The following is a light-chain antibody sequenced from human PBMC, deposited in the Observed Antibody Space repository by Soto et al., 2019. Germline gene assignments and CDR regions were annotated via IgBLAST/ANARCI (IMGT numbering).Light chain of an antibody. V-gene: IGLV2-14*01. J-gene: IGLJ2*01. Sequence: QSALTQPASVSGSPGQSITISCTGTSSDVGAYKYVSWYQQHPGKAPKLMIYEVSNRPSGVSHRFSGSKSGNTASLTISGLQAEDEGDYYCSSYASSTALVFGGGTKLTVL. CDR2: EVS. CDR3: SSYASSTALV. CDR1: SSDVGAYKY.